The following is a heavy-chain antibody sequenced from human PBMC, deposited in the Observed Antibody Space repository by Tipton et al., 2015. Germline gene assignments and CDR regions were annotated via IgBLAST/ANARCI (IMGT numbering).Heavy chain of an antibody. Sequence: TLSLTCTVSGGSISSYFWGWIRQPPGKGLEWIGSIYYSGNTYYNPSLKSRATISVDTSKNQFSLKVTSMTAADTAVYYCARPTSGAFDIWGQGTMVTVSS. CDR3: ARPTSGAFDI. J-gene: IGHJ3*02. V-gene: IGHV4-39*01. D-gene: IGHD2-2*01. CDR2: IYYSGNT. CDR1: GGSISSYF.